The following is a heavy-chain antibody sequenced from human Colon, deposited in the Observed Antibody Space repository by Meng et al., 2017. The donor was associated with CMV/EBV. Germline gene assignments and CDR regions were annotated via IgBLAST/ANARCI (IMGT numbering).Heavy chain of an antibody. Sequence: QVQLVQSGTEVKKPGASVKVACQPSGYTFTANHLHWVRQAPGQGLEWMGWIYPQDGGTYFAQKFQDRVTLTRDTSITTAYMELSGLTSDDTAIYYCVRESWYFDFWGEGTLVTVSS. CDR1: GYTFTANH. V-gene: IGHV1-2*02. CDR3: VRESWYFDF. D-gene: IGHD6-13*01. J-gene: IGHJ4*02. CDR2: IYPQDGGT.